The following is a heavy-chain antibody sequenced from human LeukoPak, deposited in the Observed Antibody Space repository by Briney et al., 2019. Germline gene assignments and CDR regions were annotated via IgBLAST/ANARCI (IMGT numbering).Heavy chain of an antibody. CDR3: ARERWGHSSGYQPSYFDY. CDR2: ISAYNGNT. CDR1: GYTFTSYY. V-gene: IGHV1-18*04. J-gene: IGHJ4*02. Sequence: ASVKVSCKASGYTFTSYYMHWVRQAPGQGLEWMGWISAYNGNTNYAQKLQGRVTMTTDTSTSTAYMELRSLRSDDTAVYYCARERWGHSSGYQPSYFDYWGQGTLVTVSS. D-gene: IGHD3-22*01.